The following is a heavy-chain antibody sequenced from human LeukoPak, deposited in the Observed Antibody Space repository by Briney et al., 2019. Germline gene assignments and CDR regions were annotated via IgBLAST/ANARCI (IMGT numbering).Heavy chain of an antibody. D-gene: IGHD3-10*01. CDR3: ARDPAGYYYGSGSSYFDY. CDR1: GFIFSRYW. V-gene: IGHV3-74*01. J-gene: IGHJ4*02. Sequence: GGSLRLSCAASGFIFSRYWMQWVRQAPGKGLVWVSRTDVAASTTSYADSVKGRFTISRDNSKNTLYLQMNSLRAEDTALYYCARDPAGYYYGSGSSYFDYWGLGTLVTVSS. CDR2: TDVAASTT.